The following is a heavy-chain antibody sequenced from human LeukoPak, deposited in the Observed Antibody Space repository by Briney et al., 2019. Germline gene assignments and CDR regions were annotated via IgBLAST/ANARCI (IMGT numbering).Heavy chain of an antibody. V-gene: IGHV4-59*01. CDR3: ARDPGPYCTTTTCYVDY. CDR2: MYYSGST. J-gene: IGHJ4*02. CDR1: GASISSYY. Sequence: PSETLSLTCTVSGASISSYYWSWIRQPPGKGLEWIGYMYYSGSTNYNPSLKSRVTISLDTSKNQFSLKLSSVTAADTAVYYCARDPGPYCTTTTCYVDYWGQGTLVTVSS. D-gene: IGHD2-2*01.